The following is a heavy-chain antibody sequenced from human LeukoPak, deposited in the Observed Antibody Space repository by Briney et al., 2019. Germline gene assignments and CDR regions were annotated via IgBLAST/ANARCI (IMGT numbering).Heavy chain of an antibody. D-gene: IGHD6-13*01. Sequence: PGGSLRLSCAASGFTFSSYSMNWVRQAPGKGLEWVANIKQDGSEKYYVDSVEGRFTISRDNAKNSLYLQMNSLRAEDTAVYYCARDRYWAAGQATTHFDYWGQGTLVTVSS. V-gene: IGHV3-7*01. CDR2: IKQDGSEK. CDR3: ARDRYWAAGQATTHFDY. J-gene: IGHJ4*02. CDR1: GFTFSSYS.